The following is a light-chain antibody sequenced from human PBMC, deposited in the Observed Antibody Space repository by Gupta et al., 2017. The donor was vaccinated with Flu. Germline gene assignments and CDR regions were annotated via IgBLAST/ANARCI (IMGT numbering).Light chain of an antibody. CDR1: TSNIGSNV. CDR3: AASDASLNGLWG. J-gene: IGLJ3*02. V-gene: IGLV1-44*01. CDR2: KNK. Sequence: VTISCSGSTSNIGSNVVSWYQQLPGTAHKLLSEKNKQRPSGVPDRFSGSKSGTSASLAIRGLQSEDEADYDGAASDASLNGLWGCGGGTKLT.